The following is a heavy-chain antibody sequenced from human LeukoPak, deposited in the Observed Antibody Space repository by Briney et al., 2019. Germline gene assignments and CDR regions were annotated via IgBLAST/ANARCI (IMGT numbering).Heavy chain of an antibody. CDR1: GGSISSYY. Sequence: PSETLSLTCTVSGGSISSYYWSWIRQPPGKGLEWIGYIYYSGSTNYNPSLKSRVTISVDTSKNQFSLKLSSVTAADTAVYYCARIERGIAAAGTRTLRHYYYYYMDVWGKGTTVTVSS. CDR2: IYYSGST. D-gene: IGHD6-13*01. J-gene: IGHJ6*03. V-gene: IGHV4-59*01. CDR3: ARIERGIAAAGTRTLRHYYYYYMDV.